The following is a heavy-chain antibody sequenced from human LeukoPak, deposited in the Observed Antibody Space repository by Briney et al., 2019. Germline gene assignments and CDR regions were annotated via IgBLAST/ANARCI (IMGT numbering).Heavy chain of an antibody. D-gene: IGHD3-9*01. CDR1: GFTFSSYA. CDR3: AKDPRYYDILTGYSGYFQH. CDR2: ISGSGCST. J-gene: IGHJ1*01. V-gene: IGHV3-23*01. Sequence: GGSVRLSCAASGFTFSSYAMSWVRQAPGKGLEWVSAISGSGCSTYYPDSVKGRFTISRDNSKNTQYLQMNSLRAEDTAVYYCAKDPRYYDILTGYSGYFQHWGQGTLVTVSS.